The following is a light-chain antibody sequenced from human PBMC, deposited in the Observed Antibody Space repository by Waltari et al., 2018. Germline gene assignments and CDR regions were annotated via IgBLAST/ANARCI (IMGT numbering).Light chain of an antibody. CDR2: AAS. CDR1: QSITIY. J-gene: IGKJ4*01. V-gene: IGKV1-39*01. Sequence: DIQMTQSPSSLSASVGYRVTITCRASQSITIYLNWYQHKPGKAPKLLIYAASSLQGGVPTRFSGSGSGTDFNLTISTLQPEDFATYYCQQSYSALTFGGGTKVEIK. CDR3: QQSYSALT.